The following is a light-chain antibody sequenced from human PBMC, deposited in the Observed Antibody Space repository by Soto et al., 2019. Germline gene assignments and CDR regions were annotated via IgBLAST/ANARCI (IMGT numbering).Light chain of an antibody. Sequence: QSALTQPASVSGSPGQSITISCTGTSSDVGGYNFVSWYQQHPGKAPKLVILDVSDRPSGVSDRFSGSKSGNTASLTISGLQAEDEADYYCSSFTSSSTILFGGGTKVTVL. J-gene: IGLJ2*01. V-gene: IGLV2-14*03. CDR3: SSFTSSSTIL. CDR1: SSDVGGYNF. CDR2: DVS.